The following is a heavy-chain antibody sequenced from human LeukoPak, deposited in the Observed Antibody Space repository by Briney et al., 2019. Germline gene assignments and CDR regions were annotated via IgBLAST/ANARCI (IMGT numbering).Heavy chain of an antibody. D-gene: IGHD3-22*01. J-gene: IGHJ2*01. Sequence: GGSLRLSCAASGFTFSSYGMHWVRQAPGKGLEWVTFIRYDGSNKYYTDSVKGRFTISRDNAKKSLYLQMNSLRDEDTAVYYCAGSDTIGYSPREWDYWYFDLWGRGTLVTVSS. CDR2: IRYDGSNK. CDR3: AGSDTIGYSPREWDYWYFDL. CDR1: GFTFSSYG. V-gene: IGHV3-30*02.